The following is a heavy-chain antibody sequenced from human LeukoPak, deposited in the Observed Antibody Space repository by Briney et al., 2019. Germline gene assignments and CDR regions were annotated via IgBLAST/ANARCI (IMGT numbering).Heavy chain of an antibody. CDR3: ARVGGIAAAPYLYYFDY. CDR1: GFTFSSYG. J-gene: IGHJ4*02. V-gene: IGHV3-30*02. Sequence: GGSLRLSCAAFGFTFSSYGMHWVRQAPGKGLEWVAFIRYDGSNKYYADSVKGRFTISRDTSKNTLYLQMNSLRAEDTAVYYCARVGGIAAAPYLYYFDYWGQGTLVTVSS. D-gene: IGHD6-13*01. CDR2: IRYDGSNK.